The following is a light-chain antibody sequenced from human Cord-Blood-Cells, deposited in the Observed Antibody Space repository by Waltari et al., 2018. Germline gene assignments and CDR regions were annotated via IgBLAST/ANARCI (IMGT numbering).Light chain of an antibody. CDR3: CSYAGSSTFDVV. J-gene: IGLJ2*01. V-gene: IGLV2-23*03. CDR1: SSDVGSYNL. Sequence: QSALTQPASVSGSPGQSITISCTGTSSDVGSYNLVSWYQQHPGKAPKLMIYEGSKRPLGVSNRVSGSKSGNTASLTISGLQAEDEADYYCCSYAGSSTFDVVFGGGTKLTVL. CDR2: EGS.